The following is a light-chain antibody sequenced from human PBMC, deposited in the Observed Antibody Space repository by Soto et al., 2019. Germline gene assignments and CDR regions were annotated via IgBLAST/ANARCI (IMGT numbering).Light chain of an antibody. V-gene: IGKV2-28*01. CDR3: MQALQTPVT. Sequence: DIVLTQFSLSLPVTPGEPASISCRSSQSLLHSDGYNYLDWYMQKPGQSPQLLIYSGSHRASGVPDRFSGSGSGTDFTLKISRVEAEDVGVYYCMQALQTPVTFGGGTKVEIK. CDR2: SGS. J-gene: IGKJ4*01. CDR1: QSLLHSDGYNY.